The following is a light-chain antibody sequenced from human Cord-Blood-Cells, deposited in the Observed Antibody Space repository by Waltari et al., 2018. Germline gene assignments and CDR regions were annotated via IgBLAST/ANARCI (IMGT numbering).Light chain of an antibody. J-gene: IGKJ4*01. Sequence: DIVMTQSPLSLPVNPGEPASISCRSSQSLLHSNGYNSLDWYLQKPGQSPQLLIYLGSNRASGVPDRFSGSGSGTDFTLKISRVEAEDVGVYYCMQALQTPVTFGGGTKVEIK. CDR2: LGS. V-gene: IGKV2-28*01. CDR3: MQALQTPVT. CDR1: QSLLHSNGYNS.